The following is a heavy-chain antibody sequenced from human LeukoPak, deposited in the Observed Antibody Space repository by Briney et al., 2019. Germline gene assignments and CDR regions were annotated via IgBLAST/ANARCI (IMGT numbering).Heavy chain of an antibody. CDR3: AREILGGFNPGAY. Sequence: PSETLSLTCTVSLDSTTSNFRSWVRQPPGKGLEWIGEIHRSGSPNYNPSLQSRVTISIDRSRNQIVLELSSVTAADTAVYYCAREILGGFNPGAYWGQGMLVTVSS. J-gene: IGHJ4*02. V-gene: IGHV4-4*02. CDR1: LDSTTSNF. CDR2: IHRSGSP. D-gene: IGHD1-14*01.